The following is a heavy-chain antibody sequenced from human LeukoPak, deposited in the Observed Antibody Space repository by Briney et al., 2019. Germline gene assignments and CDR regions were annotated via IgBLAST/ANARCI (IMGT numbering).Heavy chain of an antibody. CDR1: GYSFTSNY. J-gene: IGHJ4*02. CDR2: IYPRDGST. V-gene: IGHV1-46*01. CDR3: ARDQEAFDY. Sequence: ASVKVSCKASGYSFTSNYIHWVRPAPGQGLEWMGMIYPRDGSTSYAQKFQGRVTVTRDTSTSTVHMELSGLRSEDTAVYYCARDQEAFDYWGKGTLVTVSS.